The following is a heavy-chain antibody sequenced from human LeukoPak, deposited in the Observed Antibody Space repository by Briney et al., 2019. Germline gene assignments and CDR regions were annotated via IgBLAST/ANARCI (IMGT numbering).Heavy chain of an antibody. V-gene: IGHV4-34*01. D-gene: IGHD2-15*01. CDR2: INHSGST. Sequence: PSETLSLTCAVYGGSFSGYYWSWIRQPPGKGLEWIGEINHSGSTNYNPSLKSRVTISVDTSKNQFSLKLSSVTAADTAVYYCARGDIGPGWFDPWGQGTLVTVSS. J-gene: IGHJ5*02. CDR1: GGSFSGYY. CDR3: ARGDIGPGWFDP.